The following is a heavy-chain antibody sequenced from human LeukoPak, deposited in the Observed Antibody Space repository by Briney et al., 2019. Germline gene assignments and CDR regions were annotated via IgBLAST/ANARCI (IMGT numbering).Heavy chain of an antibody. Sequence: GGSLRLSCVASGFTFSSYGMHWVRQAPGKGLEWVAVISYDGSNKYYADSVKGRFTISRDNSKNTLYLQMNSLRAEDTAVYYCARGIALDYWGQGTLVTVSS. D-gene: IGHD6-13*01. CDR3: ARGIALDY. CDR1: GFTFSSYG. CDR2: ISYDGSNK. V-gene: IGHV3-30*03. J-gene: IGHJ4*02.